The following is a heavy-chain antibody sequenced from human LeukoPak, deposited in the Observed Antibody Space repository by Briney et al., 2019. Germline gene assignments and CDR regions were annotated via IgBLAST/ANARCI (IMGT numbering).Heavy chain of an antibody. V-gene: IGHV3-30*04. D-gene: IGHD3-10*01. Sequence: GGSLRLSCAASGFTFSNYAMHWVRQAPGKGLEWVTIISYDGSNKYYAESVKGRFTISRDSSKNTLYLQMNSLRPEDTAVYYCARVPSYYYGSEHNWFDPWGQGTLVTVSS. J-gene: IGHJ5*02. CDR1: GFTFSNYA. CDR2: ISYDGSNK. CDR3: ARVPSYYYGSEHNWFDP.